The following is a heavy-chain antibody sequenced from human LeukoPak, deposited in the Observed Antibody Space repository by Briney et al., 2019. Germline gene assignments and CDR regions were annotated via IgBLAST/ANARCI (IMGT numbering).Heavy chain of an antibody. CDR1: GGSISNYY. CDR3: ARSYGDYITGAYAFDV. D-gene: IGHD4-17*01. V-gene: IGHV4-59*08. CDR2: IYYSGST. Sequence: SETLSLTCTVSGGSISNYYWSWIRQPPEKGLEWIGYIYYSGSTNYNPSLKSRLTISVDTSKNQFALKLSSVTAADTAVYYCARSYGDYITGAYAFDVWGQGTMVTVSS. J-gene: IGHJ3*01.